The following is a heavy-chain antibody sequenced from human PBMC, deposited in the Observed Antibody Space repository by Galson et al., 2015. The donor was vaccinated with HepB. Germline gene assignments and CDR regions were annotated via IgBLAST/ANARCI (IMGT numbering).Heavy chain of an antibody. V-gene: IGHV4-31*03. CDR2: IYYSGST. CDR1: GGSISSGGYY. CDR3: ARDRDGYNSLDY. Sequence: TLSLTCTVSGGSISSGGYYWTWIRQHPGKGLEWIGYIYYSGSTYYNPSLKSRVTISVDTSKNQFSLKLNSMTAADTAVYYCARDRDGYNSLDYWGQGTLVTVSS. J-gene: IGHJ4*02. D-gene: IGHD5-24*01.